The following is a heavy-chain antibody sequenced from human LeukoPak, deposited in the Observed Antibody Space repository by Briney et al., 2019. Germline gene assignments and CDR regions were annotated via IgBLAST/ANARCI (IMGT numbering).Heavy chain of an antibody. CDR3: AKIRYPGYYFDY. CDR1: GFTFNTYG. D-gene: IGHD3-9*01. Sequence: PGGSLRLSSSASGFTFNTYGMNWVRQAPGKGREWVSGICGSGDSADYTDSVKSRFTISRDNSKTTLYLQMSSQRAEDTAVYYCAKIRYPGYYFDYWGQGTLVTVSS. CDR2: ICGSGDSA. J-gene: IGHJ4*02. V-gene: IGHV3-23*01.